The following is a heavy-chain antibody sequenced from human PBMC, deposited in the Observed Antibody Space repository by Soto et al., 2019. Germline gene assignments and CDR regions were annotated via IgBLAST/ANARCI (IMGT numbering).Heavy chain of an antibody. D-gene: IGHD3-10*01. CDR2: ISAYNGNT. J-gene: IGHJ4*02. CDR1: GYTFTSYG. CDR3: ARGIPRPGVRGGSEGSDY. Sequence: ASVKVSCKASGYTFTSYGISWVRQAPGQGLEWMGWISAYNGNTNYAQKLQGRVTMTTDTSTSTAYMELRSLRSDDTAVYYCARGIPRPGVRGGSEGSDYWGQGTLVTVSS. V-gene: IGHV1-18*04.